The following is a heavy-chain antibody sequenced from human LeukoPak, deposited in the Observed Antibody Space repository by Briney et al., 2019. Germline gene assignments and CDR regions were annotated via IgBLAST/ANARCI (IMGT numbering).Heavy chain of an antibody. CDR3: ARDYGDYVFDY. CDR2: IIPIFGTA. V-gene: IGHV1-69*06. CDR1: GGTFSSYA. D-gene: IGHD4-17*01. Sequence: GASVKVSCKASGGTFSSYAISWVRQAPGQGLEWMGGIIPIFGTANYAQKFQGRVTITADKSTSTAYMELSSLRSEDTAVYYCARDYGDYVFDYWGQGTLVTVSS. J-gene: IGHJ4*02.